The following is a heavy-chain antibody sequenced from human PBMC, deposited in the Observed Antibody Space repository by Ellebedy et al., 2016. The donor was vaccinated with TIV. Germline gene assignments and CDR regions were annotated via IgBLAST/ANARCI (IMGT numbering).Heavy chain of an antibody. CDR3: AKDIELTVTTQNYFDH. CDR1: GFPFDIYY. Sequence: GESLKISCAASGFPFDIYYMSWVRQAPGKGLEWVAIMRNDGTESYYMDSVKGRFTISRDNAKNSLYLQMNSLTTEDTALYYCAKDIELTVTTQNYFDHWGQGTLVAVSS. D-gene: IGHD4-17*01. V-gene: IGHV3-7*05. J-gene: IGHJ4*02. CDR2: MRNDGTES.